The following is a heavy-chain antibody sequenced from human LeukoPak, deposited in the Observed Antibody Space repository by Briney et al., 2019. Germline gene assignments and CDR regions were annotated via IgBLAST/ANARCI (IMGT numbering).Heavy chain of an antibody. J-gene: IGHJ4*02. V-gene: IGHV1-8*03. CDR3: ARDGSLAVAANDY. Sequence: VASVKVSCKASGYTFTSYDINWVRQATGQGLEWMGWMNPNSGNTGYAQKFQGRVTITRNTSISTAYMELSSLRSEVTAVYYCARDGSLAVAANDYWGQGTLVTVSS. CDR1: GYTFTSYD. D-gene: IGHD6-19*01. CDR2: MNPNSGNT.